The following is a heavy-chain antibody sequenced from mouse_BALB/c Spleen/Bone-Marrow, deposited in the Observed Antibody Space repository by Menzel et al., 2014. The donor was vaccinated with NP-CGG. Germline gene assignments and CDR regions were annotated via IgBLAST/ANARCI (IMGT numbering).Heavy chain of an antibody. CDR1: GFTFTDYY. CDR3: ARDENVGIYWYFDV. Sequence: EVKLMESGGGLVQPGGSLRLSCETSGFTFTDYYMSWVRQPPGKALEWLGFIRNKAKGYTTDYSASVKGRFTISRGNSQSISYLQMNTLRAEDSATYYCARDENVGIYWYFDVWGAGTTVTVSS. V-gene: IGHV7-3*02. J-gene: IGHJ1*01. CDR2: IRNKAKGYTT.